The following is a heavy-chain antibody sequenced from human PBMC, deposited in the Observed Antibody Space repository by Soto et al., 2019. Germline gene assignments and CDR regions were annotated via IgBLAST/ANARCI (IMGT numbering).Heavy chain of an antibody. CDR2: IYYGGST. CDR1: GGSISSNY. Sequence: QVQLQESGPGLVKPSETLSLTCTVSGGSISSNYWSWIRQPPGKGLEWIGYIYYGGSTNYNASLKSRVTISVDTSKNQFSLKLSSVTAAATAVYYCARDRPDSYGFLGGMDVWGQGTTVTVSS. J-gene: IGHJ6*02. D-gene: IGHD5-18*01. CDR3: ARDRPDSYGFLGGMDV. V-gene: IGHV4-59*01.